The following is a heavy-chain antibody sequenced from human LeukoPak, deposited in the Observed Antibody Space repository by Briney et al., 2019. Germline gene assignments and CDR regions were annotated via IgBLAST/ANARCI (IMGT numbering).Heavy chain of an antibody. D-gene: IGHD5-18*01. CDR3: ARVQGRYSYGSGFDS. V-gene: IGHV3-30*04. J-gene: IGHJ4*02. CDR1: GFTFSSYA. Sequence: PGRSLRLSCAASGFTFSSYAMHWVRQAPGKGLEWVAVISYDGSNKYYADSAKGRFTISRDNSKNTLYLQMNSLRAEDTAVYYCARVQGRYSYGSGFDSWGQGTLVTVSS. CDR2: ISYDGSNK.